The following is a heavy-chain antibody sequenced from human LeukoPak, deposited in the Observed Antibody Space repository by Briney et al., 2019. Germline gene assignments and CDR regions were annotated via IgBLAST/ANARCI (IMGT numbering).Heavy chain of an antibody. D-gene: IGHD5-18*01. Sequence: SVTVSFKASGYTFTGYYMHWVRQAPGQGLEWMGGIIPMSGTVNNAQKFQGRVTITADKSTGTAYMELSSLRSDDTAVYYCARETGYAYGRAPLDYWGQGTLVTVSS. CDR2: IIPMSGTV. V-gene: IGHV1-69*06. CDR3: ARETGYAYGRAPLDY. J-gene: IGHJ4*02. CDR1: GYTFTGYY.